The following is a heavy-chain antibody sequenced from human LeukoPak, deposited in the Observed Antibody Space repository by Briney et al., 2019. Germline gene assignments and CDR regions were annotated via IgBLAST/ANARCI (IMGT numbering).Heavy chain of an antibody. Sequence: GGSLRLSCAASGFTFSSYGMHWVRQAPGKGLEWVAVIWYDGSNKYYADSVKGRFTISRDNSKNTLYLRMNSLRAEDTAVYYCARDGVWAEYSSSSPQDLFDYWGQGTLVTVSS. CDR3: ARDGVWAEYSSSSPQDLFDY. CDR2: IWYDGSNK. CDR1: GFTFSSYG. D-gene: IGHD6-6*01. V-gene: IGHV3-33*01. J-gene: IGHJ4*02.